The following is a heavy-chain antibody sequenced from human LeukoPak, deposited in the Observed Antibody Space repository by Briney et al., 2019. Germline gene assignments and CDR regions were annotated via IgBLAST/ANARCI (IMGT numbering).Heavy chain of an antibody. CDR1: GGSISSSSYY. CDR3: ARAGGYSSSWLGYTIPFDI. J-gene: IGHJ3*02. V-gene: IGHV4-39*07. D-gene: IGHD6-13*01. Sequence: PSETLSLTCTVSGGSISSSSYYWGWIRQPPGKGLEWIGSIYYSGSTNYNPSLKSRVTISVDTSKNQFSLKLSSVTAADTAVYYCARAGGYSSSWLGYTIPFDIWGQGTMVTVSS. CDR2: IYYSGST.